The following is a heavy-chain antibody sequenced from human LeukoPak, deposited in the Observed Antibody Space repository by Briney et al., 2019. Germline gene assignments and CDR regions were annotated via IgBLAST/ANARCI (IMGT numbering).Heavy chain of an antibody. J-gene: IGHJ4*02. CDR1: GPSFRNYD. D-gene: IGHD3-10*02. V-gene: IGHV3-23*01. Sequence: GGSLRLSCTDSGPSFRNYDLHWVRQAPGKGLEWVAVISNSGANTYYADSVKGRFTISRDNSKSTLYLQMSRLRADDTAVYYCAGPPSFGSAEWYYVFEYWGQGTLATVSS. CDR2: ISNSGANT. CDR3: AGPPSFGSAEWYYVFEY.